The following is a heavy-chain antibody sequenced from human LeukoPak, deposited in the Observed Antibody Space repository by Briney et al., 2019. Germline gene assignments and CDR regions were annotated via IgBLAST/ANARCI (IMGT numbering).Heavy chain of an antibody. Sequence: GGSLKLSCEASGFTFSGSAMHWVRQASGKGLEWVGRIRSKANSYATAYAASVKGRFTISRDDSKNTAYLQMNSLKTEDTAVYYCSSTSAEGFAYWGQGTLVTVSS. CDR1: GFTFSGSA. CDR3: SSTSAEGFAY. CDR2: IRSKANSYAT. D-gene: IGHD1-26*01. J-gene: IGHJ4*02. V-gene: IGHV3-73*01.